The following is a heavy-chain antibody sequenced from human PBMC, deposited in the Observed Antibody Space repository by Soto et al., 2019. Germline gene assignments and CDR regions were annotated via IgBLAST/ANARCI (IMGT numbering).Heavy chain of an antibody. CDR2: INSDGSST. CDR3: ARGRGCSGCSCYYWFDP. J-gene: IGHJ5*02. CDR1: GFTFSSYW. Sequence: EVQLVESGGGLVQPGGSLRLSCAASGFTFSSYWMHWVRQAPGKGLVWVSRINSDGSSTSYAAYVKGRFTISRDNAKNTLYRQMNSMSAEDTSVYYCARGRGCSGCSCYYWFDPWGQGTLVTVSS. V-gene: IGHV3-74*01. D-gene: IGHD2-15*01.